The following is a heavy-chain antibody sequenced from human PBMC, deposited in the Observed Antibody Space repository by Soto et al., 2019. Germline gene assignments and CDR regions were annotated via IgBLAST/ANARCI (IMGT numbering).Heavy chain of an antibody. J-gene: IGHJ5*02. CDR3: ARGSPTTVTTWFDP. D-gene: IGHD4-17*01. CDR2: IIPVFGKA. Sequence: QLQLVQSGAEVKKPGSSVKVSCKASGGTFSNFAINWVRQAPGQGLEWMGGIIPVFGKAKYAQKFQGRVQFTADESTSTAYMEVNSLTSEDTAVYYCARGSPTTVTTWFDPWGQGTLVTVS. V-gene: IGHV1-69*01. CDR1: GGTFSNFA.